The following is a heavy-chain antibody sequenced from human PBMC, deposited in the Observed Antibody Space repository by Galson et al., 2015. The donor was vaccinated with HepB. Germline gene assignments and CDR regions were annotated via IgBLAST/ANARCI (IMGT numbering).Heavy chain of an antibody. Sequence: SLRLSCAASGFTFSSYWMSWVRQAPGKGLEWVANIKQDGSEKYYVDSVKGRFTISRDNAKNSLYLQMNSLRADDTAVYYCARDIMDSSGSPGWWGQGTLVTVSS. V-gene: IGHV3-7*01. D-gene: IGHD6-19*01. J-gene: IGHJ4*02. CDR3: ARDIMDSSGSPGW. CDR1: GFTFSSYW. CDR2: IKQDGSEK.